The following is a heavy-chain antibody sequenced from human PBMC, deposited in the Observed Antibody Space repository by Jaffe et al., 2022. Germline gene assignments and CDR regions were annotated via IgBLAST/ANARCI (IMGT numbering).Heavy chain of an antibody. CDR1: GFTFDDYA. J-gene: IGHJ3*02. CDR2: ISWNSGSI. CDR3: AKEFYGEPHGGAFDI. V-gene: IGHV3-9*01. D-gene: IGHD4-17*01. Sequence: EVQLVESGGGLVQPGRSLRLSCAASGFTFDDYAMHWVRQAPGKGLEWVSGISWNSGSIGYADSVKGRFTISRDNAKNSLYLQMNSLRAEDTALYYCAKEFYGEPHGGAFDIWGQGTMVTVSS.